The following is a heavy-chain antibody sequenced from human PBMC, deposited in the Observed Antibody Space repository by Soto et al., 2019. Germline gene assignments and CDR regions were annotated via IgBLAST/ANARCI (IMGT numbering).Heavy chain of an antibody. D-gene: IGHD6-6*01. V-gene: IGHV3-30*18. J-gene: IGHJ6*02. Sequence: HPGGSLRLSCAASGFTFSSYGMHWVRQAPGKGLEWVAVISYDGSNKHYADSVKGRFTISRDNSKNTLYLQMNSLRAEDTAVYYCAKDRIAARYYYYGMDVWGQGTTVTVSS. CDR2: ISYDGSNK. CDR1: GFTFSSYG. CDR3: AKDRIAARYYYYGMDV.